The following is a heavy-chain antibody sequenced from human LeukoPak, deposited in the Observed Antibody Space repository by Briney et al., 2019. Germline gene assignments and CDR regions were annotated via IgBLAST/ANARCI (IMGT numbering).Heavy chain of an antibody. V-gene: IGHV3-21*01. CDR3: ARDASTRCYLCEVDY. D-gene: IGHD2-2*01. Sequence: GGSLRLSCAASGFAFSDYSMNWVRQAPGKGLEWVSSINASSNYIYYADSVKGRFTISRDNAKNSLYLQMSSLRAEDTAVYYCARDASTRCYLCEVDYWGQGTLVTVSS. J-gene: IGHJ4*02. CDR1: GFAFSDYS. CDR2: INASSNYI.